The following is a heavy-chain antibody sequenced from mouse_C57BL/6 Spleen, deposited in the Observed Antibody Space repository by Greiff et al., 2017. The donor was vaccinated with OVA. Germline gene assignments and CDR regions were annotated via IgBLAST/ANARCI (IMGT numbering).Heavy chain of an antibody. Sequence: VQLQQSGPELVKPGASVKMSCKASGYTFTDYNMHWVKQSHGKSLEWIGYINPNNGGTSYNQKFKGKATLTVNKSSSPAYMELRSLTSEDSAVYYCATFSNFWYFDGWGTGTTVTVSS. CDR3: ATFSNFWYFDG. V-gene: IGHV1-22*01. CDR2: INPNNGGT. D-gene: IGHD2-5*01. J-gene: IGHJ1*03. CDR1: GYTFTDYN.